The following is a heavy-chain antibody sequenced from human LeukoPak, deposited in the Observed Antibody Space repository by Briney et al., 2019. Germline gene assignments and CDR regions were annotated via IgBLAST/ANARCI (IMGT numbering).Heavy chain of an antibody. CDR2: IYYSGST. J-gene: IGHJ4*02. D-gene: IGHD5-12*01. Sequence: SETLSLTCTVSGGSISSYYWSWIRQPPEKGLEWIGYIYYSGSTNYSPSLKSRVTISVDTSKNQFSLKLSSVTAADTAVYYCARQGYSAYEILDYWGQGTLVTVSS. CDR1: GGSISSYY. V-gene: IGHV4-59*08. CDR3: ARQGYSAYEILDY.